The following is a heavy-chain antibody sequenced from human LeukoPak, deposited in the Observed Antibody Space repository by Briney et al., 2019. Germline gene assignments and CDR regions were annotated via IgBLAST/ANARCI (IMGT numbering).Heavy chain of an antibody. CDR1: GFTFSSYW. D-gene: IGHD5-24*01. J-gene: IGHJ4*02. Sequence: GGSLRLPCAASGFTFSSYWMSWVRQAPGKGLEWVANIKQDGSEKYYVDSVKGRFTISRDNAKNSLYLQMNSLRAEDTAVYYCARVADGYNIGDFDYWGQGTLVTVSS. CDR3: ARVADGYNIGDFDY. V-gene: IGHV3-7*01. CDR2: IKQDGSEK.